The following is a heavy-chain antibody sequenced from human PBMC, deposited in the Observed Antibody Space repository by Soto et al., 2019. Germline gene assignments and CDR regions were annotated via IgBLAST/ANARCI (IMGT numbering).Heavy chain of an antibody. J-gene: IGHJ4*02. CDR2: ISYDGSNK. CDR3: ARVGLWELPDPSYYFDY. D-gene: IGHD1-26*01. CDR1: GFTFSSYA. Sequence: QVQLVEFGGDVVQPGRSLRLSCAASGFTFSSYAMHGVRQAPGKGLEWVAVISYDGSNKYYADSVKGRFTISTDNSKNTLYLQMNSLRAEDTAVYYCARVGLWELPDPSYYFDYWGQGTLVTVSS. V-gene: IGHV3-30-3*01.